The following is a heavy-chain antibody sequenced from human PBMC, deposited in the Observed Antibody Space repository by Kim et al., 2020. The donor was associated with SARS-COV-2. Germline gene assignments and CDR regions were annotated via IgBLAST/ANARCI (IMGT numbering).Heavy chain of an antibody. D-gene: IGHD2-2*01. CDR2: ISYDGSNK. V-gene: IGHV3-30*03. Sequence: GGSLRLSCAASGFTFSSYGMHWVRQAPGKGLEWVAVISYDGSNKYYADSVKGRFTISRDNSKNTLYLQMNSLRAEDTAVYYCATEYQLLHSGFDYWGQGTLVTVSS. J-gene: IGHJ4*02. CDR3: ATEYQLLHSGFDY. CDR1: GFTFSSYG.